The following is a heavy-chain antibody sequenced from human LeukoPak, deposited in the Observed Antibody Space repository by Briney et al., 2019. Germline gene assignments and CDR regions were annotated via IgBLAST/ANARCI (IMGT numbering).Heavy chain of an antibody. Sequence: SETLSLTCTVSGGSISSGSYYWRWIRQPAGKGLEWIGRIYTSGSTNYNPSLKSRVTISVDTSKNQFSLKLSSVTAADTAVYYCASTGSLYSSGWRVLDYWGQGTLVTVSS. J-gene: IGHJ4*02. CDR2: IYTSGST. D-gene: IGHD6-19*01. CDR3: ASTGSLYSSGWRVLDY. V-gene: IGHV4-61*02. CDR1: GGSISSGSYY.